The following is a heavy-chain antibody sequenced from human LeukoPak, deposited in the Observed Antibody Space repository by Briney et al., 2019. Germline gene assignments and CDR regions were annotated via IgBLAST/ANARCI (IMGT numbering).Heavy chain of an antibody. Sequence: SVKVSCKASGGTFSSYAISWVRHAPGQWLEWMGGIIPIFGTANYAQKFQGRVTITTDESTSTAYMELSSLRSEDTAVYYCAREYCSSTSCYLAYYDSSGYYRYYYYYGMDVWGQGTTVTVSS. J-gene: IGHJ6*02. CDR2: IIPIFGTA. CDR1: GGTFSSYA. V-gene: IGHV1-69*05. D-gene: IGHD2-2*01. CDR3: AREYCSSTSCYLAYYDSSGYYRYYYYYGMDV.